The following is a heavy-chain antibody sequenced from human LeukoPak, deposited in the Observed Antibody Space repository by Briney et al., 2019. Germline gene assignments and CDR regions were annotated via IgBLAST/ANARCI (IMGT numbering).Heavy chain of an antibody. CDR1: GYTLSDLS. CDR2: SDPQQT. Sequence: ASVKVSCKVSGYTLSDLSIHWVRQAPGKGLEWMGTSDPQQTIYAQKFQGRLTMTEDTSSDTMYMELSSLKSEGAAVYYCATILYGYGLDVWGKGTTATVSS. V-gene: IGHV1-24*01. CDR3: ATILYGYGLDV. J-gene: IGHJ6*04. D-gene: IGHD2/OR15-2a*01.